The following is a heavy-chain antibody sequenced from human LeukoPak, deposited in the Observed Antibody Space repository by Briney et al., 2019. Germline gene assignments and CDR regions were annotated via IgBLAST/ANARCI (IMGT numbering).Heavy chain of an antibody. V-gene: IGHV3-23*01. Sequence: PGGSLRLSCEASGFTFSFSAMSWVRQAPGKGLEWVSNIIGNSVSTYYAVFVKGRFTISRDNSNNTLFLQMDSLRAEDTAVYYCAKGRRDGYNYPFFDHWGQGALVIVSS. J-gene: IGHJ4*02. D-gene: IGHD5-24*01. CDR1: GFTFSFSA. CDR2: IIGNSVST. CDR3: AKGRRDGYNYPFFDH.